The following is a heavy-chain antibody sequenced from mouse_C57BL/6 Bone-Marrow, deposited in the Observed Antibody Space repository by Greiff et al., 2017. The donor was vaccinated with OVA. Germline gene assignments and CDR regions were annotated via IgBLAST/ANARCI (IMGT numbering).Heavy chain of an antibody. V-gene: IGHV1-7*01. CDR1: GYTFTSYW. D-gene: IGHD2-4*01. CDR3: ARSGLRRAMDY. CDR2: INPSSGYT. Sequence: VQLQQSGAELAKPGASVKLSCKASGYTFTSYWMHWVKQRPGQGLEWIGYINPSSGYTKYNQKFKDKATLTADKSSSTAYMQLRSLTYEDTSVYYCARSGLRRAMDYWGQGTSVTVSS. J-gene: IGHJ4*01.